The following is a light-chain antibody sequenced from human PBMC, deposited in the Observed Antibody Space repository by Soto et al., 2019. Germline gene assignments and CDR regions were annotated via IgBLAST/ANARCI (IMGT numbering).Light chain of an antibody. J-gene: IGKJ4*01. CDR3: QQSHSIPPT. CDR1: HSISRS. Sequence: DIQMTQSPSSLSASVGDRVTISCRASHSISRSLNCYQQKPGKAPKLLIYGASSLQSGVPSRFSGSGSGTDFTLTISTLQPEDFATYHCQQSHSIPPTFGGGTKVEI. V-gene: IGKV1-39*01. CDR2: GAS.